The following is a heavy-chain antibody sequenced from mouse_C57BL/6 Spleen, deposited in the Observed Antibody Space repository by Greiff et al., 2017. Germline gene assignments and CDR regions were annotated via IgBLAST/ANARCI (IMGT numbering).Heavy chain of an antibody. J-gene: IGHJ1*03. CDR1: GYSITSCYY. CDR3: ARNPLYCGSSSLGYFDV. CDR2: ISYDGSN. D-gene: IGHD1-1*01. V-gene: IGHV3-6*01. Sequence: DVKLQESGPGLVKPSQSLSLTCSVTGYSITSCYYWNWIRQFPGNKLEWMGYISYDGSNNYNPSLKNRISITRDTSTNQFFLKLNSVTTEDTATYYCARNPLYCGSSSLGYFDVWGTGTTVTVSS.